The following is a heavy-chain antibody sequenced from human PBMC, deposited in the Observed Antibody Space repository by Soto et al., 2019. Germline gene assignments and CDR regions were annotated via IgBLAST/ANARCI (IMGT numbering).Heavy chain of an antibody. J-gene: IGHJ4*02. Sequence: GGSLRLSCAASGFTFSSYAMSWVRQAPGKGLEWVSAISGSGGSTYYADSVKGRFTISRDNSKNTLYLQMNSLRAEDTAVYYCAKDGTYIVVVVAATRADYFDYWGQGTLVTVSS. D-gene: IGHD2-15*01. CDR1: GFTFSSYA. V-gene: IGHV3-23*01. CDR2: ISGSGGST. CDR3: AKDGTYIVVVVAATRADYFDY.